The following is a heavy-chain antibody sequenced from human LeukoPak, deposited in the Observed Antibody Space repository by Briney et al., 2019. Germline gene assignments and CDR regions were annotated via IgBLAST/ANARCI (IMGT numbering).Heavy chain of an antibody. Sequence: SETLSLTCTVSGGSISRSSYYWGWIRQPPGKGLEWIGSIYYSGDTYYRPSLKSRVTISVDTSKNQFSLKLSSVTAADTAVYYCARGRQNIVATRRGNWFDPWGQGTLVTVSS. CDR1: GGSISRSSYY. V-gene: IGHV4-39*01. D-gene: IGHD5-12*01. CDR3: ARGRQNIVATRRGNWFDP. CDR2: IYYSGDT. J-gene: IGHJ5*02.